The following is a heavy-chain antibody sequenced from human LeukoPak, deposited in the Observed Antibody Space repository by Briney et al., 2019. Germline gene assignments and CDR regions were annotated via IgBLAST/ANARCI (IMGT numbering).Heavy chain of an antibody. V-gene: IGHV3-30-3*01. CDR3: ASLAWYSSGCYPTDY. CDR2: ISYDGSNK. Sequence: PGGSLRLSCAASGFTFSSYAMHWVRQAPGKGLEWVAVISYDGSNKYYADSVKGRFTISRDNSKNTLYLQMNSLRAEDTAVYYCASLAWYSSGCYPTDYWGQGTLVTVSS. J-gene: IGHJ4*02. CDR1: GFTFSSYA. D-gene: IGHD6-19*01.